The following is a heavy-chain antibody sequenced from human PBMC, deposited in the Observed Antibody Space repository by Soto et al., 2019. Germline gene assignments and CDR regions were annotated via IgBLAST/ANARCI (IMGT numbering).Heavy chain of an antibody. J-gene: IGHJ3*02. CDR2: IYYSVST. Sequence: SETLSLTCTVSGGSISSGGYYWSWIRQHPGKGLEWIGYIYYSVSTYYNPSLKSRVTISVDTSKNQFSLKLSSVTAADTAVYYCGFGRFPSPVFDIWGQGTMVTVSS. CDR1: GGSISSGGYY. D-gene: IGHD3-10*01. CDR3: GFGRFPSPVFDI. V-gene: IGHV4-31*03.